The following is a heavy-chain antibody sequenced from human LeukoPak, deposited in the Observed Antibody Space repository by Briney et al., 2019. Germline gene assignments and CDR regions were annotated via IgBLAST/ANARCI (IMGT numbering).Heavy chain of an antibody. J-gene: IGHJ4*02. D-gene: IGHD6-19*01. CDR2: ISWNSGSI. CDR3: AKDLRTGYSSGWYGG. CDR1: GFTFDDYA. V-gene: IGHV3-9*01. Sequence: GGSLRLSCAASGFTFDDYAMHWVRQAPGKGLEWVSGISWNSGSIGYADSVKGRLTISRDNAKNSLYLQMNSLRAEDTALYYCAKDLRTGYSSGWYGGWGQGTLVTVSS.